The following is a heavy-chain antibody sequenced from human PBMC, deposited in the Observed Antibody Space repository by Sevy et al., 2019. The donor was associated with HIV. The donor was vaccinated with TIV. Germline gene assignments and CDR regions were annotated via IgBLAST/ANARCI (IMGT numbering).Heavy chain of an antibody. V-gene: IGHV3-30*18. Sequence: GGSLRLSCAASGFTFSSYGMHWGRQAPGKGLEWVAVISYDGSNKYYADPVKGRFTISRDNSKNTLYLQMNSLSAEDTAVYYCAKDSGGQWLAPQEHWGQGTLVTVSS. CDR2: ISYDGSNK. D-gene: IGHD6-19*01. CDR3: AKDSGGQWLAPQEH. J-gene: IGHJ1*01. CDR1: GFTFSSYG.